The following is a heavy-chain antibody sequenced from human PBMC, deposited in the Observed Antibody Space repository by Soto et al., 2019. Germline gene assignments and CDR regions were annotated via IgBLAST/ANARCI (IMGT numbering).Heavy chain of an antibody. V-gene: IGHV3-23*01. CDR1: GFTFSSYA. Sequence: EVQPLESGGGLVQPGGSLRLSCATSGFTFSSYAMSWVRQPPGKGLEWVSVISGSGGSTYYADSVKGRFTISRDNSKNTLYLQMNSLRAEDTAVYYCAKDRYYDSSGYYGYWGQGTLVTVSS. D-gene: IGHD3-22*01. J-gene: IGHJ4*02. CDR3: AKDRYYDSSGYYGY. CDR2: ISGSGGST.